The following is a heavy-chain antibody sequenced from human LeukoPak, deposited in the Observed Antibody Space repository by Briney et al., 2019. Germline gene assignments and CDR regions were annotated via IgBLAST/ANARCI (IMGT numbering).Heavy chain of an antibody. CDR3: ARARLTGGYFDY. CDR2: IYYSGST. CDR1: GGSISSYY. V-gene: IGHV4-59*01. Sequence: ETXXLTXTVSGGSISSYYWSWIRQPPGKGLEGIGYIYYSGSTNYNPSLKSRVTISVDTSKNQFSLKLSSVTAADTAVYYCARARLTGGYFDYWGQGTLVTVSS. J-gene: IGHJ4*02. D-gene: IGHD1-14*01.